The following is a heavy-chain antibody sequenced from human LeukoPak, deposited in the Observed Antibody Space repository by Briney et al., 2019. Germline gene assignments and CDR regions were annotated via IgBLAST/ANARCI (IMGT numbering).Heavy chain of an antibody. CDR2: INPRGGGT. V-gene: IGHV1-46*01. D-gene: IGHD3-22*01. Sequence: GASVKVSYKASGYTFTSYYIHWVRQAPGQGLEWMVIINPRGGGTSYAQRFQGRVNMTMDTSSSTVYMELSSLRSEDTAVYYCARGPDYYDSSGYLYYFDYWGQGTLVTVSS. J-gene: IGHJ4*02. CDR3: ARGPDYYDSSGYLYYFDY. CDR1: GYTFTSYY.